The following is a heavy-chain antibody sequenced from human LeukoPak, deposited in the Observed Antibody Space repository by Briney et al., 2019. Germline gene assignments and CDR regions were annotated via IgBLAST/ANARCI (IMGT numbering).Heavy chain of an antibody. Sequence: SETLSLTCTVSGGSIGTNTYYWGWIRQPPGKGLEWIGSIYHSGRTYYNPSLKSRVTISVDTSKNQFSLNLSSVIATDTAVYYCARDRITVAGGLRYFDLWGRGTLVTVSS. CDR2: IYHSGRT. J-gene: IGHJ2*01. CDR3: ARDRITVAGGLRYFDL. CDR1: GGSIGTNTYY. D-gene: IGHD6-19*01. V-gene: IGHV4-39*02.